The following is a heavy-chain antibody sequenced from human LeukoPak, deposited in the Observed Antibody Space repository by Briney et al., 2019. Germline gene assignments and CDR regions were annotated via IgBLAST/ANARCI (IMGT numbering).Heavy chain of an antibody. CDR3: AKGFSAYAYNMDV. J-gene: IGHJ6*02. V-gene: IGHV3-23*01. CDR2: ISGSSNST. Sequence: GGSLRLSCAASGFTFSSYAMSWVRQAPGKGLEWVSTISGSSNSTYCADSVKGRFTISRDNSKNTLYLQMNSLRAEDTAVYYCAKGFSAYAYNMDVWGQGTTVTVSS. D-gene: IGHD5-24*01. CDR1: GFTFSSYA.